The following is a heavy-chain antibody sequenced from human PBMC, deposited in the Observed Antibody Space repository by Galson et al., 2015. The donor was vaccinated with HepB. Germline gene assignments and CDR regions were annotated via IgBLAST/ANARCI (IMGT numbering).Heavy chain of an antibody. V-gene: IGHV6-1*01. J-gene: IGHJ4*02. CDR3: ASIQIDIVVVTATLFDY. CDR1: GDSVTSNTAA. Sequence: CAISGDSVTSNTAAWTWIRQSPSRGLEWLGRTYYRSRWYYDYAESVKSRISINPDTSKNQFSLKLSSVTAADTAVYYCASIQIDIVVVTATLFDYWGQGTLVTVSS. CDR2: TYYRSRWYY. D-gene: IGHD2-21*02.